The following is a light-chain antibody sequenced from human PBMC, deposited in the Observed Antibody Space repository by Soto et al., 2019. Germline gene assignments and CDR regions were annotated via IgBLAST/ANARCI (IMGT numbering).Light chain of an antibody. CDR3: QTWGTGTWV. Sequence: QPVLTQSPSASASLGASVKLTCTLSSGHSSYAIAWHQQQPEKGPRYLMKLNSDGSYSKGDGIPDRFSGSSSGAERYLTISSLQSEDEADYYCQTWGTGTWVFGGGTKLTVL. CDR1: SGHSSYA. V-gene: IGLV4-69*01. CDR2: LNSDGSY. J-gene: IGLJ3*02.